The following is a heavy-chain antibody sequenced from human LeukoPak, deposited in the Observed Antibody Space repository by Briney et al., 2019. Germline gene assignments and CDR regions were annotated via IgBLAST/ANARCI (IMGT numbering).Heavy chain of an antibody. Sequence: ASVKVSCKASGYTFTSYDIHWVRQATGQGLEWMGWISAYNGNTNYAQKLQGRVTMTTDTSTSTAYMELRSLRSDDTAVYYCARLSGYGAGNWFDPWGQGTLVTVSS. J-gene: IGHJ5*02. V-gene: IGHV1-18*01. D-gene: IGHD5-12*01. CDR3: ARLSGYGAGNWFDP. CDR2: ISAYNGNT. CDR1: GYTFTSYD.